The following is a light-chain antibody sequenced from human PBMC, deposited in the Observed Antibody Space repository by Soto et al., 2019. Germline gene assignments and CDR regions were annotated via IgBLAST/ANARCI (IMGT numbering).Light chain of an antibody. CDR1: SSDVCGYNY. J-gene: IGLJ1*01. CDR2: EVS. V-gene: IGLV2-8*01. Sequence: QSLLTQPPSASGSPVQSVTISCAGTSSDVCGYNYFSWYQQYPGKVPKLMIYEVSERPSGVPDRFSGSKSGNTAFLTWSGLQAEDEAVYYCPSYAGNXRYVFGTGTKVXV. CDR3: PSYAGNXRYV.